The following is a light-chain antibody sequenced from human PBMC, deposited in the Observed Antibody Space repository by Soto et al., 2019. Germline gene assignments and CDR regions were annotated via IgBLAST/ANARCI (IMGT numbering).Light chain of an antibody. V-gene: IGKV3-15*01. CDR1: QSVSSN. J-gene: IGKJ1*01. CDR2: GAS. CDR3: QQYNNWPPWT. Sequence: EIVMTQSPATLSVSPGERATLSCRASQSVSSNFAWYQQKPGQAPRLLIYGASTRTTGIPARFSGSGSETEFTLTISSPQSEDFAVYYCQQYNNWPPWTFGQGTKVEIK.